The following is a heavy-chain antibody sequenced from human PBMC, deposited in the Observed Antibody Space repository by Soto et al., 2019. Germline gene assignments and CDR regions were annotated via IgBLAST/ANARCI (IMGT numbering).Heavy chain of an antibody. J-gene: IGHJ6*02. CDR1: GFTFSGSA. D-gene: IGHD3-3*01. V-gene: IGHV3-73*01. CDR2: IRSKANSYAT. CDR3: IRAGSNSDFWCGSPPGYGMDV. Sequence: GGSLRLSCAASGFTFSGSAMHWVRQASGKGLEWVGRIRSKANSYATAYAASVKGRFTISRDDSKNTAYLQMNSLKTEDTAVYFCIRAGSNSDFWCGSPPGYGMDVWGQGTTVTVSS.